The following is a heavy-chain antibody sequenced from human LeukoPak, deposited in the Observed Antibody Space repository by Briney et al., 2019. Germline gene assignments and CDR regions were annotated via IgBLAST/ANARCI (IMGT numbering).Heavy chain of an antibody. CDR3: ARNFPRVDPNDAFDI. CDR2: IYHSGSA. Sequence: SQTLSLTCTVSGGSISSGGYYWSWIRQPPGRGLEWIGYIYHSGSAYYNPSLKSRVTISVDRSENQFSLKLSSVTAADTAVYYCARNFPRVDPNDAFDIWGQGTMVTVSS. D-gene: IGHD3-3*01. CDR1: GGSISSGGYY. J-gene: IGHJ3*02. V-gene: IGHV4-30-2*02.